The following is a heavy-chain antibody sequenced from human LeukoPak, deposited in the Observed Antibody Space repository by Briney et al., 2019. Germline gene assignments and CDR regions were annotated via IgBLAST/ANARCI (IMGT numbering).Heavy chain of an antibody. Sequence: ASVEVSCKASGYTFTSCGISWVRQAPGQGLEWMGWISAYNGNTNYAQKLQGRVTMTTDTSTSTAYMELRSLRSDDTAVYYCARDLAVGGAFDIWGQGTMVTVSS. CDR3: ARDLAVGGAFDI. CDR2: ISAYNGNT. J-gene: IGHJ3*02. CDR1: GYTFTSCG. D-gene: IGHD6-19*01. V-gene: IGHV1-18*01.